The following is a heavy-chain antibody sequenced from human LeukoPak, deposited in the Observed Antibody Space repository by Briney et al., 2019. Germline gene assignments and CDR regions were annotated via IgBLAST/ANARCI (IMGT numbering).Heavy chain of an antibody. CDR2: ISSSSSYI. Sequence: GGSLRLSCAASGFTFSSYSMNWVRQAPGKGLEWVSSISSSSSYIYYADSVKGRFTISRDNAKNSLYLQMDSLRAEDTAVYYCARDGDIVVVPAAISDAFDIWGQGTMVTVSS. J-gene: IGHJ3*02. CDR3: ARDGDIVVVPAAISDAFDI. CDR1: GFTFSSYS. D-gene: IGHD2-2*02. V-gene: IGHV3-21*01.